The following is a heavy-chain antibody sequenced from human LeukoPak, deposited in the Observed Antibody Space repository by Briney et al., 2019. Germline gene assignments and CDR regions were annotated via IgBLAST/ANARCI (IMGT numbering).Heavy chain of an antibody. CDR2: TKEDGTET. J-gene: IGHJ4*02. CDR3: AKEGRSLQTY. Sequence: GGSLRLSCAASGFMFSSNWMSWVRLAPGKGLEWVANTKEDGTETYYVDSVKGRFTISRDNAKNSLYLQMNSLRVEDTAVYYCAKEGRSLQTYWGQGTLVTVSS. CDR1: GFMFSSNW. D-gene: IGHD1-1*01. V-gene: IGHV3-7*03.